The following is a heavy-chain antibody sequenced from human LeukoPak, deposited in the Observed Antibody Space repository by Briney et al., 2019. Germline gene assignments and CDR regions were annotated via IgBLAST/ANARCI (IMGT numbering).Heavy chain of an antibody. Sequence: SETLSLTCAVYGGSFSGYYWSWIRQPPGKGLEWIGEINHSGSTNYNPSLKSRVTISVDTSKNQFSLKLSSVTAADTAVYYCARGRSVDRSGGSCYSDYFDYWGQGTLVTVSS. V-gene: IGHV4-34*01. D-gene: IGHD2-15*01. J-gene: IGHJ4*02. CDR1: GGSFSGYY. CDR3: ARGRSVDRSGGSCYSDYFDY. CDR2: INHSGST.